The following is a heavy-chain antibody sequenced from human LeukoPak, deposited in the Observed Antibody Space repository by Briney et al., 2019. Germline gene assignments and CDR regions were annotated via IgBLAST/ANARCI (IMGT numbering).Heavy chain of an antibody. CDR2: IWSDGSNK. D-gene: IGHD4-11*01. CDR3: AKDAQRGFDYSNSLEY. Sequence: GGSLRLSCAASGFTFSHYGLHWVRQAPGRGLEWVAVIWSDGSNKFYADSVKGRFTISRDNSQNTVDLHMNILRAEDTAVYYCAKDAQRGFDYSNSLEYWGQGTLVTVSS. V-gene: IGHV3-33*06. J-gene: IGHJ4*02. CDR1: GFTFSHYG.